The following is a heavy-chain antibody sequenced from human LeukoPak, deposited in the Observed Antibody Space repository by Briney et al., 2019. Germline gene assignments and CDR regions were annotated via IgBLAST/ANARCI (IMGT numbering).Heavy chain of an antibody. D-gene: IGHD2-15*01. CDR1: GGSISSSSYY. V-gene: IGHV4-39*01. CDR2: IYYSGST. Sequence: SETLSLTCTVSGGSISSSSYYWGWIRQPPGTGLEWIGSIYYSGSTYYNPSLKSRVTISVDTSKNQFSLKLSSVTAADTAVYYCARILLTHRYEYYFDYWGQGTLVTVSS. J-gene: IGHJ4*02. CDR3: ARILLTHRYEYYFDY.